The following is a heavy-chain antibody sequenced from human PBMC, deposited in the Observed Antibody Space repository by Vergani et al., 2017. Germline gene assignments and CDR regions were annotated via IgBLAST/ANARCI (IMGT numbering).Heavy chain of an antibody. CDR1: GGSISSYY. Sequence: QVQLQESGPGLVKPSETLSLTCTVSGGSISSYYWSWTRQPPGKGLEWIGYIYYSGSTNYNPSLKSRVTISVDTSKNQFSLKLSSVTAADTAVYYCARVSHCSSTSCYMYYYYYYMDVWGKGTTVTVSS. CDR2: IYYSGST. J-gene: IGHJ6*03. D-gene: IGHD2-2*02. V-gene: IGHV4-59*01. CDR3: ARVSHCSSTSCYMYYYYYYMDV.